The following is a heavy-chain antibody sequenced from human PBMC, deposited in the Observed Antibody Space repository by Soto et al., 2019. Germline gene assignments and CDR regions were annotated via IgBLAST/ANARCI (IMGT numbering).Heavy chain of an antibody. V-gene: IGHV1-69*13. Sequence: SVKVSCKASGGTFSRYAISWVRQAPGQGLEWMGGIIPLFGKANYAQKFQGRVTITADESTSTAYMELSSLGSEDTAVYYCARDGTLYDSSGYYYLYWGQGTLVTVSS. CDR1: GGTFSRYA. D-gene: IGHD3-22*01. J-gene: IGHJ4*02. CDR2: IIPLFGKA. CDR3: ARDGTLYDSSGYYYLY.